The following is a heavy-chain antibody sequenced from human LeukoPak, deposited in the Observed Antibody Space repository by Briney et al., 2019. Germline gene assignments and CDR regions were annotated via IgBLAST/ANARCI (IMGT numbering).Heavy chain of an antibody. CDR3: ARGDSSGYPMIDY. CDR1: GYSISNGYY. Sequence: SETLSLTCTVSGYSISNGYYWSWIRQPAGKGLEWIGRIYTSGSTNYNPSLKSRVTMSVDTSKNQFSLKLSSVTAADTAVYYCARGDSSGYPMIDYWGQGTLVTVSS. V-gene: IGHV4-4*07. D-gene: IGHD3-22*01. CDR2: IYTSGST. J-gene: IGHJ4*02.